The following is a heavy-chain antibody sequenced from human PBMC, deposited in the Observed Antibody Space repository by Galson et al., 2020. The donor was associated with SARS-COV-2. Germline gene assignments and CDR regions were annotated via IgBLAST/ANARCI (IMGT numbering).Heavy chain of an antibody. CDR2: INPNSGDT. CDR1: GYTFTGYY. D-gene: IGHD3-3*01. Sequence: ASVKVSCKASGYTFTGYYMHWVRQAPGQGLEWMGWINPNSGDTNYGQKFQGWVTMTRDTSISTAYMELSRLRSDDTAVDYCARTAPYYGFWGGYFYFDYCGQGTLVIVSS. CDR3: ARTAPYYGFWGGYFYFDY. J-gene: IGHJ4*02. V-gene: IGHV1-2*04.